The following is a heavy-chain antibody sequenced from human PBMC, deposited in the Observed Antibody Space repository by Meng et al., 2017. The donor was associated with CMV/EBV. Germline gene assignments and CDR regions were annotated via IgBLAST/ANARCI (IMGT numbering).Heavy chain of an antibody. CDR1: GVSISSSSYY. J-gene: IGHJ5*02. D-gene: IGHD3-10*01. CDR3: ARHNYYGSGSYYNWFDP. V-gene: IGHV4-39*01. Sequence: SETLSLTCTVSGVSISSSSYYWGRTRQPPGKGLEWIGSIYYSGSTYYNPSLKSRVTISVDTSKNQFSLMLSSVTAADTAVYYCARHNYYGSGSYYNWFDPWGQGTLVTVSS. CDR2: IYYSGST.